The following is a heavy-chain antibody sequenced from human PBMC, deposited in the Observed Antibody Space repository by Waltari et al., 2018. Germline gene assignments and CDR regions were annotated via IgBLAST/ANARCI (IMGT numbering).Heavy chain of an antibody. CDR1: GDTFSGYY. D-gene: IGHD3-10*01. J-gene: IGHJ5*02. Sequence: VQLVQSGAEVKKPGASVKVSCKASGDTFSGYYMHWVRQAPGQGLEWMGWINPNRGDTNYGQKFQGRVSMTWDTATTTIYLAMIRLRSDDTAVYYCARGREIGWFDPWGQGTLVTVSS. V-gene: IGHV1-2*02. CDR3: ARGREIGWFDP. CDR2: INPNRGDT.